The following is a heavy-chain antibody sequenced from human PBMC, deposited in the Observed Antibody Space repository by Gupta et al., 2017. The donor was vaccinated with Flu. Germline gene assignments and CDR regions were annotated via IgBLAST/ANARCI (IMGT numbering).Heavy chain of an antibody. V-gene: IGHV1-46*01. CDR2: INPSGGST. CDR3: ARESAYDFWSVRMEYYYYGMDV. Sequence: QVQLVQSGAEVKKPGASVTVSCKASGYTFTSYYMHWVRQAPGQGLEWMGIINPSGGSTSYAQKFQGRVTMTRDTSTSTVYMELSSLRSEDTAVYYCARESAYDFWSVRMEYYYYGMDVWGQGTTVTVSS. D-gene: IGHD3-3*01. J-gene: IGHJ6*02. CDR1: GYTFTSYY.